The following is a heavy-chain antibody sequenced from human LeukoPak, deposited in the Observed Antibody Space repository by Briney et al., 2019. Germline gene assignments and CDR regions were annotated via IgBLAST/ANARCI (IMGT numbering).Heavy chain of an antibody. Sequence: GGSLRLSCAASGFTFSRYGMHWVRQPPGKGREWVAFIRYDGSNKYYADAEKGRFTISRDNSKNTLYLQMSSLRAEDTGAYYCAKDGYTYGSYYYYYYMDVWGKGTTVTVSS. D-gene: IGHD5-18*01. CDR1: GFTFSRYG. CDR3: AKDGYTYGSYYYYYYMDV. CDR2: IRYDGSNK. J-gene: IGHJ6*03. V-gene: IGHV3-30*02.